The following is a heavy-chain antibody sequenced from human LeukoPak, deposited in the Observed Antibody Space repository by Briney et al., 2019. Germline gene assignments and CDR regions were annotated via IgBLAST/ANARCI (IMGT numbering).Heavy chain of an antibody. CDR2: IYHSGST. CDR1: GGSISSYY. D-gene: IGHD2-2*01. CDR3: ARVSIVPADSTYYYYYYMDV. V-gene: IGHV4-59*01. J-gene: IGHJ6*03. Sequence: SETLSLTCTVSGGSISSYYWSWIRQPPGKGLEWIGYIYHSGSTNYNPSLNRRVTITVDTSKNQFSLELSSVTAADTAVYYCARVSIVPADSTYYYYYYMDVWGKGTTVTVSS.